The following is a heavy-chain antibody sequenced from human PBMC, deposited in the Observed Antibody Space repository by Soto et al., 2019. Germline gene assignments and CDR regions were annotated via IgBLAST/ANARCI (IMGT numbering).Heavy chain of an antibody. Sequence: QVQLQQWGAGLLKPSETLSLTCVVSGGSLSDYFWSWIRQPPGMALEWIGEINHLGSINYNPCLTSRVTMSVDTSKNQFSLTLNSVTAADTATYYCARGGISHWAYFYYMDVWDRGTTVTVSS. V-gene: IGHV4-34*01. CDR3: ARGGISHWAYFYYMDV. J-gene: IGHJ6*03. CDR1: GGSLSDYF. CDR2: INHLGSI. D-gene: IGHD2-21*01.